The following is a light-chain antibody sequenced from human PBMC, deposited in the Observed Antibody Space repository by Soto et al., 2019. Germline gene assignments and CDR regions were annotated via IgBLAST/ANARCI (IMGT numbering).Light chain of an antibody. J-gene: IGKJ1*01. Sequence: DIQMTQSPSVLSASVGDRVTIACRASRRIRRWLAWYQQKPGKAPKLLIFDAATLESGVPSRFSGRGSETEFTLTISSLQPDDFATYYCQQYNSYSPATFGQGTKVEI. CDR2: DAA. CDR3: QQYNSYSPAT. V-gene: IGKV1-5*01. CDR1: RRIRRW.